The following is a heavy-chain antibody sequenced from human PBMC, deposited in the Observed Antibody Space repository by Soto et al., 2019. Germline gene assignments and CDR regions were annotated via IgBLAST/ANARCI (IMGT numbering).Heavy chain of an antibody. Sequence: SETLSLTCTVSGGSISSYYWSWIRQPAGKGPEWIGRIYTSGSTNYNPSLKSRVTMSVDTSKNQFSLKVEDTAVYYCAADSTATWDYGMDVWGQGTTVTVSS. V-gene: IGHV4-4*07. CDR1: GGSISSYY. D-gene: IGHD2-21*02. J-gene: IGHJ6*01. CDR2: IYTSGST. CDR3: ATWDYGMDV.